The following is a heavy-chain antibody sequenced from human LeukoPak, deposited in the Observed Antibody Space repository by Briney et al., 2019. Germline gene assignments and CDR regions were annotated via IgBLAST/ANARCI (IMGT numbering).Heavy chain of an antibody. CDR3: ARDRVQVATIDYYYATDV. CDR2: IWSDGGNR. Sequence: TGGSLRLSCAASGFTFSSSGMHWVRQAPGKGLEWVAVIWSDGGNRFYADSVKGRFTISRDNSKTTLYLQMNSLRAEDTAVYYCARDRVQVATIDYYYATDVWGQGTTVTVSS. J-gene: IGHJ6*02. D-gene: IGHD5-24*01. V-gene: IGHV3-33*01. CDR1: GFTFSSSG.